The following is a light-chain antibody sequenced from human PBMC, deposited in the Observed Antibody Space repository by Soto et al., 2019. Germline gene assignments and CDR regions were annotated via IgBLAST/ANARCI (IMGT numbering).Light chain of an antibody. V-gene: IGKV3-11*01. J-gene: IGKJ1*01. CDR1: QSVGTY. CDR2: DAS. Sequence: ENVLTQSPGTLSLSPGERATLSCRASQSVGTYLAWYQQKPGQAPRLLIFDASKRATGIPARFSGSGSGTEFTLTISSLQSQDSAVYFCQQYSNWPKNFGQGTKVAIK. CDR3: QQYSNWPKN.